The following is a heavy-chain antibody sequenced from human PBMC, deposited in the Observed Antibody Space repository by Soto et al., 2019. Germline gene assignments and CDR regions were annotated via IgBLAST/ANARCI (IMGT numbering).Heavy chain of an antibody. Sequence: GESLKISCKGSGYSFTSYWIGWVRQMPGKGLEWMGIIYPGDSDTRYSPSFQGQVTISADKSISTAYLQWSSLKASDTAMYYCARHWTKYYYDSSGYYPPYYYYYGMDVWGQGTTVTVSS. CDR1: GYSFTSYW. CDR2: IYPGDSDT. J-gene: IGHJ6*02. CDR3: ARHWTKYYYDSSGYYPPYYYYYGMDV. V-gene: IGHV5-51*01. D-gene: IGHD3-22*01.